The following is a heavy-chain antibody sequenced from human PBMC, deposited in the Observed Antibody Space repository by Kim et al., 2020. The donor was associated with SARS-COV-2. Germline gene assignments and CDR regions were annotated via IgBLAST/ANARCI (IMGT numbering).Heavy chain of an antibody. V-gene: IGHV1-69*01. CDR3: ARSSWFGESSSFDY. Sequence: AQKFQGRVTITADESTSTAYMELSGLRSEDTAVYYCARSSWFGESSSFDYWGQGTLVTVSS. D-gene: IGHD3-10*01. J-gene: IGHJ4*02.